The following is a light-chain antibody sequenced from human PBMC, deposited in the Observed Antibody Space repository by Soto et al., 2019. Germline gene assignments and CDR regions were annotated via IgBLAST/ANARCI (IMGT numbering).Light chain of an antibody. CDR3: SSYTSVNTEV. V-gene: IGLV2-14*01. CDR2: EVF. Sequence: QSALTQPASVSESPGQSITISCTGTNSDVGGYNFVSWYQQYPGRAPKLMIYEVFSRPSGVSNRFSGSKSGNTASLTISGLQAEDEADYYCSSYTSVNTEVFGGGTKLTVL. CDR1: NSDVGGYNF. J-gene: IGLJ2*01.